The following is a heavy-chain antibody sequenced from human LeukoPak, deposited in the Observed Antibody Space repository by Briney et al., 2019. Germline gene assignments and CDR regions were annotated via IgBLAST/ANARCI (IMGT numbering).Heavy chain of an antibody. J-gene: IGHJ3*02. D-gene: IGHD2-15*01. Sequence: MPSETLSLTCTVSGGSISSYYWSWIRQPPGKGLEWIGYIYYSGSTNYNPSLKSRVTISVDTSKNQFSLKLSSVTAADTAVYYCARGIVVVAATQSEDAFDIWGQGTMVTVSS. V-gene: IGHV4-59*01. CDR2: IYYSGST. CDR1: GGSISSYY. CDR3: ARGIVVVAATQSEDAFDI.